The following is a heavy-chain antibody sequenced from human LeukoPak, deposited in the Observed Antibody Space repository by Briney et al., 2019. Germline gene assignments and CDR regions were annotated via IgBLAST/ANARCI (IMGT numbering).Heavy chain of an antibody. CDR2: TNPNNAGT. Sequence: ASVKVSCKASGYTFTSYGISWVRQAPGQGLEWMGRTNPNNAGTNYAQKFQGRVTMTRDTSISTAYMELTRLRSGDTGVYYCARGGPYYYDSSDNFDYWGQGTLVTVSS. CDR1: GYTFTSYG. D-gene: IGHD3-22*01. V-gene: IGHV1-2*02. J-gene: IGHJ4*02. CDR3: ARGGPYYYDSSDNFDY.